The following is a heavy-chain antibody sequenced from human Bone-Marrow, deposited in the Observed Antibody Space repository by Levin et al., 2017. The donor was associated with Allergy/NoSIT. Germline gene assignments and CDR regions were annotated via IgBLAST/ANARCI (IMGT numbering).Heavy chain of an antibody. D-gene: IGHD5-12*01. V-gene: IGHV3-7*02. Sequence: KGLEWVADIKEDGSEKNYVDSVKGRFTISRDNAKNSLYLQMNSLRAEDTAVYYCARHIVASIAFDYWGQGTLVTVSS. CDR2: IKEDGSEK. CDR3: ARHIVASIAFDY. J-gene: IGHJ4*02.